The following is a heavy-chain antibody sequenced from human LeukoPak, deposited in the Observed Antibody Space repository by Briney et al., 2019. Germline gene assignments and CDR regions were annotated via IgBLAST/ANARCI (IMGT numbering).Heavy chain of an antibody. V-gene: IGHV3-21*01. D-gene: IGHD1/OR15-1a*01. CDR1: GFTFSSYS. Sequence: GGSLRLSCAASGFTFSSYSMNWVRQAPGKELEWVSSISSSSSYIYYADSVKGRFTISRDNAKNSLYLQMNSLRAEDTAVYYCARENNMYYFDYWGQGTLVTVSS. CDR3: ARENNMYYFDY. CDR2: ISSSSSYI. J-gene: IGHJ4*02.